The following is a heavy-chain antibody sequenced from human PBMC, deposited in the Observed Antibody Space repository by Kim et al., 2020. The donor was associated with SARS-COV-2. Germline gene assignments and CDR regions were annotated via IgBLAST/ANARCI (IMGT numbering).Heavy chain of an antibody. CDR3: TRPYYDSSGWRGTGGY. CDR1: GFTFSGSA. J-gene: IGHJ4*02. D-gene: IGHD3-22*01. Sequence: GGSLRLSCAASGFTFSGSAMHWVRQASGKGLEWVGRIRSKANSYATAYAASVKGRFTISRDDSKNTAYLQMNSLKTEDTAVYYCTRPYYDSSGWRGTGGYWGQGTLVTVSS. CDR2: IRSKANSYAT. V-gene: IGHV3-73*01.